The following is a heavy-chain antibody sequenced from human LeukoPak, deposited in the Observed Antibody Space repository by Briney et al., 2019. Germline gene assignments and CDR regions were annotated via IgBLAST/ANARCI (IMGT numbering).Heavy chain of an antibody. CDR1: GGSISSYY. D-gene: IGHD6-6*01. CDR3: AREDEVIAARPRCYYYYYMDV. V-gene: IGHV4-59*01. Sequence: SETLSLTCTVSGGSISSYYWSWIRQPPGKGLEWIGYIYYSGSTNYNPSLKSRVTISVDTSKNQFSLKLSSVTAADTAVYYCAREDEVIAARPRCYYYYYMDVWGKGTTVTVSS. CDR2: IYYSGST. J-gene: IGHJ6*03.